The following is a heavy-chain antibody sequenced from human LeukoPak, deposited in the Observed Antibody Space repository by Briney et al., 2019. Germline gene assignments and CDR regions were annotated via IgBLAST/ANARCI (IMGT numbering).Heavy chain of an antibody. J-gene: IGHJ4*02. CDR3: ARAGSGYDSTFDY. CDR1: GGSISSYY. V-gene: IGHV4-59*01. D-gene: IGHD5-12*01. Sequence: SETLSLTCTVSGGSISSYYWSWIRQPTGKGLEWIGYIYYSVSTNYNPSLKSRLTISVDTSKNQFSLKLSSVTAADTAVYYCARAGSGYDSTFDYWGQGTLVTVSS. CDR2: IYYSVST.